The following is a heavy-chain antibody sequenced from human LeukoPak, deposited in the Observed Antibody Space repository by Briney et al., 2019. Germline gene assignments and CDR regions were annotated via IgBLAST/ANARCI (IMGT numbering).Heavy chain of an antibody. D-gene: IGHD3-22*01. Sequence: PSETLSLTCTVSGGSISGYYWSWIRQPPGKGLEWIGYIYYSGSTYYNPSLKSRVTISVDTSKNQFSLKLSSVTAADTAVYYCARQLYYYDSSGYYYNWFDPWGQGTLVTVSS. CDR2: IYYSGST. J-gene: IGHJ5*02. V-gene: IGHV4-30-4*01. CDR3: ARQLYYYDSSGYYYNWFDP. CDR1: GGSISGYY.